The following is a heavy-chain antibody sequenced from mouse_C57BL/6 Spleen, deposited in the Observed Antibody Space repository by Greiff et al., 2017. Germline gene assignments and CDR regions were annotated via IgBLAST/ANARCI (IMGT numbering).Heavy chain of an antibody. CDR1: GYAFSSSW. CDR3: AREAMDY. V-gene: IGHV1-82*01. J-gene: IGHJ4*01. CDR2: MYPGDGDT. Sequence: LEESGPELVKPGASVKISCKASGYAFSSSWMNWVKQRPGKGLEWIGRMYPGDGDTNYNGKFKGKATLTADKSSSTAYMQLSSLTSEDSAVYFCAREAMDYWGQGTSVTVSS.